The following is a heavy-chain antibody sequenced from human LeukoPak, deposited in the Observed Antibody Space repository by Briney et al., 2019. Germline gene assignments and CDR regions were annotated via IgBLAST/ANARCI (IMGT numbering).Heavy chain of an antibody. CDR2: FDSEDGET. D-gene: IGHD6-13*01. CDR1: GYTLSELS. J-gene: IGHJ5*02. Sequence: ASVKVSCKVSGYTLSELSMHWVRQAPGRGLEWMGGFDSEDGETIYAQKFQGRVTMTEDTSTDTAYMELSSLRSEDTAVYYCAREAPAGNGGWFDPWGQGTLVTVSS. CDR3: AREAPAGNGGWFDP. V-gene: IGHV1-24*01.